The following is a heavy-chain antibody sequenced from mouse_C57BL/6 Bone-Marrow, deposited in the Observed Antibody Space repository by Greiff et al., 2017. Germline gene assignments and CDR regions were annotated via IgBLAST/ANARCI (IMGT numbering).Heavy chain of an antibody. CDR2: INPSSGYT. J-gene: IGHJ2*01. D-gene: IGHD1-1*01. CDR1: GYTFTSYW. CDR3: AIYYYGSSGDY. Sequence: QVQLQQSGAELAKPGASVKLSCRASGYTFTSYWMHWVKQRPGQGLEWIGYINPSSGYTKYNQKFKDKATLTADKSSSTAYMQLSSLTYEDSAVYYCAIYYYGSSGDYWGQGTTLTVSS. V-gene: IGHV1-7*01.